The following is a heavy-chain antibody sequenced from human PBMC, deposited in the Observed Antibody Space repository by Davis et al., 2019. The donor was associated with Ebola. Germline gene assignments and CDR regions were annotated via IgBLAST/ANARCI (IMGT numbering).Heavy chain of an antibody. CDR3: AKAPSYSGSYRPAVDY. D-gene: IGHD1-26*01. CDR2: ISATGGST. V-gene: IGHV3-23*01. CDR1: GFTFSSDA. J-gene: IGHJ4*02. Sequence: GESLKISCAASGFTFSSDAMSWVRQAPGKGLEWVSVISATGGSTYYADSVKGRFTISRDNSKNTLYMEMNSLRAEDTAVYYCAKAPSYSGSYRPAVDYWGQGTLVTVSS.